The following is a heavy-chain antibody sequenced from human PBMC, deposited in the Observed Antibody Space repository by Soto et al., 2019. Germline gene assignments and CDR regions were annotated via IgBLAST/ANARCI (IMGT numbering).Heavy chain of an antibody. CDR1: GFTFSDHY. V-gene: IGHV3-72*01. CDR2: IRDRANSYTT. CDR3: TRVLGYGGNPTVSDY. Sequence: EVQVVEAGGGLVQPGGSLRLLCAASGFTFSDHYIDWVRQAPGKGLEWVGRIRDRANSYTTEYAASVKGRFTVSRDDSKNSVYLQMNSRKNEDTAMYCWTRVLGYGGNPTVSDYWGQGTLVTVSS. J-gene: IGHJ4*02. D-gene: IGHD4-17*01.